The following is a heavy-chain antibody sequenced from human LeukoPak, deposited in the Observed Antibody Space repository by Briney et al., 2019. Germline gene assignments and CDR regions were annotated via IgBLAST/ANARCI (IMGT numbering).Heavy chain of an antibody. CDR2: IYYSGST. V-gene: IGHV4-59*01. J-gene: IGHJ4*02. CDR1: GGSISSYY. D-gene: IGHD1-26*01. Sequence: PSETLSLTCTVSGGSISSYYWSWIRQPPGKGLEWIGYIYYSGSTNYNPSLKSRVTISVDTSKNQFSLKLSSVTAADTAVYYCARVRGFGGSYYFDYWGQGTLVTASS. CDR3: ARVRGFGGSYYFDY.